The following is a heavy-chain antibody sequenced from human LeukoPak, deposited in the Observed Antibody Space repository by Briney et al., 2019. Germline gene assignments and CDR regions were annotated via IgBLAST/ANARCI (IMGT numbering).Heavy chain of an antibody. Sequence: ASVKVSCKASGYTFTGYYMHWVRQAPGQGLEWMGWINPNSGGTNYAQKFQGWVTMTRDTSISTAYMELSRLRSDDTAVYYCARDGYYDSSGYPPGLGYWGQGTLVTVSS. CDR1: GYTFTGYY. J-gene: IGHJ4*02. CDR2: INPNSGGT. CDR3: ARDGYYDSSGYPPGLGY. V-gene: IGHV1-2*04. D-gene: IGHD3-22*01.